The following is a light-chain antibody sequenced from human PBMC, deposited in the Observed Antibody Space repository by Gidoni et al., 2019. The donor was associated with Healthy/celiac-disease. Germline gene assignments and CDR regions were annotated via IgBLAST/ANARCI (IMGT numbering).Light chain of an antibody. CDR2: AAS. V-gene: IGKV1-39*01. CDR1: QSISSY. CDR3: QQSYSTPPT. J-gene: IGKJ4*01. Sequence: DIQMTQSPSSLSASVGDRVTITLRASQSISSYVKLYQQKPGKAPQLLIYAASSVQSGVPSRFSSGGSGTDFTLTISSQQSEDVATYYCQQSYSTPPTFGGGTKVEIK.